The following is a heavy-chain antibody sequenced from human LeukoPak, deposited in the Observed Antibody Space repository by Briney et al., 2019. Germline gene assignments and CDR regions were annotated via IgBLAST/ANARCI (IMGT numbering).Heavy chain of an antibody. J-gene: IGHJ4*02. CDR1: GYTFTGYY. CDR2: INPNSGGT. Sequence: ASVKVSCKASGYTFTGYYMHWGRQAPGQGLEWMRWINPNSGGTNYAQKFQGRVTMTRDTSISTAYMELSRLRSDDTAVYYCARDSAMVRGVIYYWGQGTLVTVSS. CDR3: ARDSAMVRGVIYY. D-gene: IGHD3-10*01. V-gene: IGHV1-2*02.